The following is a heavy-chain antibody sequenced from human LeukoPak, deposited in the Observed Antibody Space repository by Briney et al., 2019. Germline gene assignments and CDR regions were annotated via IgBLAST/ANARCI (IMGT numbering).Heavy chain of an antibody. D-gene: IGHD5-18*01. J-gene: IGHJ3*02. CDR1: GFTVSSNY. Sequence: PGGSLRLSCAASGFTVSSNYMSWVRQAQGKGLEWVSVIYSGGIYNDGTTNYGDSVKGRFTISRDNSKNTLYLQMNSLRAEDTAVYYCARRELLGYSYGLRTFNIWGQGTTVTVSS. V-gene: IGHV3-66*04. CDR3: ARRELLGYSYGLRTFNI. CDR2: IYSGGIYNDGTT.